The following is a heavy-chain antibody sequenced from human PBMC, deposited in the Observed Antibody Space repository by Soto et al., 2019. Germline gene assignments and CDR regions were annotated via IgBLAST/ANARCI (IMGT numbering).Heavy chain of an antibody. Sequence: EVQLVESGGGLVKPGGSLRLSCAASGFTFSSYSMNWVRQAPGKGLEWVSSISSSSSYIYYADSVKGRFTISRDNAKNSLYLQMNSLRAEDTAVYYCARDRTSLAYYGMDVWGQGTTVTVSS. CDR3: ARDRTSLAYYGMDV. D-gene: IGHD6-13*01. CDR2: ISSSSSYI. V-gene: IGHV3-21*01. J-gene: IGHJ6*02. CDR1: GFTFSSYS.